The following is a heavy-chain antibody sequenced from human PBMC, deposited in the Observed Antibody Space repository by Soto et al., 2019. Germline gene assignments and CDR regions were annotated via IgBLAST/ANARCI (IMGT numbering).Heavy chain of an antibody. CDR3: AKGNDYGDYFFGTGYYFDY. Sequence: GGSLRLSCAASGFTFSSYAMSWVRQAPGKGLEWVSAISGSGGSTYYADSVKGRFTISRDNSKNTLYLQMNSLRAEDTAVYYCAKGNDYGDYFFGTGYYFDYWGQGTLVTVSS. CDR2: ISGSGGST. J-gene: IGHJ4*02. V-gene: IGHV3-23*01. CDR1: GFTFSSYA. D-gene: IGHD4-17*01.